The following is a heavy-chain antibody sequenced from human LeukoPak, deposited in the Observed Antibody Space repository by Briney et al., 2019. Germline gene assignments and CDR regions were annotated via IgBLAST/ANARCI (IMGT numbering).Heavy chain of an antibody. D-gene: IGHD3-3*01. CDR3: ARLTRGYYDFWSGNNAFDI. Sequence: ASVKVSCKASGYTFTSYGISWVRQAPGQGLEWMGWISAYNGNTNYAQKLQGRVTMTTDTSTSTAYMELRSLRSDDTAVYYCARLTRGYYDFWSGNNAFDIWGQGTMVTVSS. V-gene: IGHV1-18*01. CDR2: ISAYNGNT. CDR1: GYTFTSYG. J-gene: IGHJ3*02.